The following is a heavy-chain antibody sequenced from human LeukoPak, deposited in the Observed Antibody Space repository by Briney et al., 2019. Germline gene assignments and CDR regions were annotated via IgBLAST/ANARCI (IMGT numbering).Heavy chain of an antibody. V-gene: IGHV4-59*01. CDR2: IYYSGST. J-gene: IGHJ1*01. CDR1: GGSISSYY. CDR3: ARVGDCSGGSCYSPSGYFQH. Sequence: PSETLSLTCTVSGGSISSYYWSWIRQPPGKGLEWIGYIYYSGSTNYNPSLKSRVTISVVTSKNQFSLKLSSVTAADTAVYYCARVGDCSGGSCYSPSGYFQHWGQGTLVTVSS. D-gene: IGHD2-15*01.